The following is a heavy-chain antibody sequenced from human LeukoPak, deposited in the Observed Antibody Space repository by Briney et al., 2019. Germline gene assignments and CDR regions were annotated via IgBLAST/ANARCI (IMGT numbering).Heavy chain of an antibody. V-gene: IGHV3-7*01. CDR2: IKQDGSEK. Sequence: GGSLRLSCAASGFTFSGYWMSWVRQAPGKGLEWVANIKQDGSEKYYVDSVKGRFTISRDNAKNSLYLQMNSLRAEDTAVYYCARDHSSSWYIRAFDIWGQGTMVTVSS. CDR1: GFTFSGYW. D-gene: IGHD6-13*01. CDR3: ARDHSSSWYIRAFDI. J-gene: IGHJ3*02.